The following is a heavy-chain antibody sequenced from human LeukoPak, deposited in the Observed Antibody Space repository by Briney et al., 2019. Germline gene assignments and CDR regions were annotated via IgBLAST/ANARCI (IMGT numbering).Heavy chain of an antibody. CDR1: GFTFSSYE. D-gene: IGHD5-12*01. J-gene: IGHJ4*02. Sequence: QAGGSLRLSCAASGFTFSSYEMNWVRQAPGKGLEWVSYMSSIGDTIYYADSVKGRFTISRDNAKNSLYLQMNSLRAEDTAVYYCARERGYSGYDYFIDSPSDSWGQGTLVTVSS. V-gene: IGHV3-48*03. CDR3: ARERGYSGYDYFIDSPSDS. CDR2: MSSIGDTI.